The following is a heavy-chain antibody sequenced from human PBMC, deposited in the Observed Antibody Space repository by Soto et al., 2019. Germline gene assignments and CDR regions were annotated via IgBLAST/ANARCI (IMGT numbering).Heavy chain of an antibody. Sequence: TLSLTCTVSGGSISSYYWSWIRQPPGKGLEWIGYIYYSGSTNYNPSLKSRVTISVDTSKNQFSLKLSSVTAADTAVYYCTSFKRAYYFDYWGQGTLVTVSS. CDR3: TSFKRAYYFDY. J-gene: IGHJ4*02. CDR1: GGSISSYY. CDR2: IYYSGST. V-gene: IGHV4-59*01. D-gene: IGHD1-26*01.